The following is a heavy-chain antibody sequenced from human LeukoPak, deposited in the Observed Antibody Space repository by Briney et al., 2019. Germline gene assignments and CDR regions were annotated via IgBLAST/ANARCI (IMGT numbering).Heavy chain of an antibody. J-gene: IGHJ4*02. CDR3: ANTGRDGYNLVY. V-gene: IGHV1-24*01. CDR2: FDPEDGET. Sequence: ASVKVSCTVSGYTLTELSMHWVRQAPGKGLEWMGGFDPEDGETIYAQKFQGRVTMTEDTSTDTAYMELSSLRSEDTAVYYCANTGRDGYNLVYWGQGTLVTVSS. D-gene: IGHD5-24*01. CDR1: GYTLTELS.